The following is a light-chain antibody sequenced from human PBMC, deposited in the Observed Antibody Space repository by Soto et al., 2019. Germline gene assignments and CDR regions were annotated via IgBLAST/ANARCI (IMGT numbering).Light chain of an antibody. CDR3: QQSYSTPWT. CDR1: QSIVTY. V-gene: IGKV1-39*01. CDR2: AAS. J-gene: IGKJ1*01. Sequence: DIQMTQSPSSLSASVGDRVTIPCRASQSIVTYLNWYLQKPGKAPKLLIYAASNLQSGVPSRFSGSGSGTDFTLTISSLQPEDFATYYCQQSYSTPWTFGQGTKVDIK.